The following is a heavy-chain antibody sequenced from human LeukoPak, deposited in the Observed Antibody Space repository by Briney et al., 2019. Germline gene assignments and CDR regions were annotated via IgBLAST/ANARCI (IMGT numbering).Heavy chain of an antibody. J-gene: IGHJ4*02. D-gene: IGHD4-17*01. CDR1: GYTFTSYG. Sequence: ASVKVSCKASGYTFTSYGITWVRQAPGQGLEWMGWINTNTGNPTYAQGFTGRFVFSLDTSVSTAYLQIGSLKAEDTAVYYCARDGDDYGDLRLDYWGQGTLVTVSS. CDR3: ARDGDDYGDLRLDY. V-gene: IGHV7-4-1*01. CDR2: INTNTGNP.